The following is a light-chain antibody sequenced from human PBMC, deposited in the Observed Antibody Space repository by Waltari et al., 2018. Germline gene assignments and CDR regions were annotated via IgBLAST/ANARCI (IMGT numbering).Light chain of an antibody. J-gene: IGKJ1*01. CDR3: QQYYSTLWT. CDR1: QRVLYSSNNKNY. V-gene: IGKV4-1*01. CDR2: WAS. Sequence: DIVMTQSPDSLALSLAERATINCKSSQRVLYSSNNKNYLPWYQQKPGQPPKLLIYWASTRAAGVPDRFSGSGSGTDFTLTISSLQAEDVAVYYCQQYYSTLWTFGQGTKVEIK.